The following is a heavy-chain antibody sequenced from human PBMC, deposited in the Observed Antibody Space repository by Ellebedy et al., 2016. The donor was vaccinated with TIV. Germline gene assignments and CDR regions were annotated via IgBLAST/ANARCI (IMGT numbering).Heavy chain of an antibody. Sequence: GESLKISCAASGFTFSDSWMTWVRQAPGKGLEWLALISNDASNKYYADSVKGRFTISRDNSKSTLYLQMSSLRPEDTAVYFCAKVPVGFCSTPNCFYFDYWGQGILLTVSS. CDR1: GFTFSDSW. J-gene: IGHJ4*02. CDR3: AKVPVGFCSTPNCFYFDY. V-gene: IGHV3-30*18. D-gene: IGHD2-2*01. CDR2: ISNDASNK.